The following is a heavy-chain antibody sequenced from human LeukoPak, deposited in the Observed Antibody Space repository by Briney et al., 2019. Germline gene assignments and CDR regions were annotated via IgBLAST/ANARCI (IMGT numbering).Heavy chain of an antibody. Sequence: SETLSLTCAVYGGSFSGYSWSWIRQPQGKGLEWIGEINHSGSTNYNPSLKSRVTISVDTSKNQFSLRLRSVTAADTAVYYCARGMVRGVITPGYWGQGTLVTVSS. V-gene: IGHV4-34*01. CDR3: ARGMVRGVITPGY. J-gene: IGHJ4*02. CDR2: INHSGST. CDR1: GGSFSGYS. D-gene: IGHD3-10*01.